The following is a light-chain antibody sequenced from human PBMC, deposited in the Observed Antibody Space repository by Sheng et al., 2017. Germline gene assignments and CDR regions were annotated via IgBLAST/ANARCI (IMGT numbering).Light chain of an antibody. CDR3: QAWDSSTGV. CDR1: KLGDKY. J-gene: IGLJ1*01. CDR2: QDS. Sequence: SYELIQPPSVSVSPGQTAYITCSGDKLGDKYACWYQQKPGQSPVLVIYQDSKRPSGIPERFSGSNSGNTATLTISGTQAMDEADYYCQAWDSSTGVFGTGTKVTVL. V-gene: IGLV3-1*01.